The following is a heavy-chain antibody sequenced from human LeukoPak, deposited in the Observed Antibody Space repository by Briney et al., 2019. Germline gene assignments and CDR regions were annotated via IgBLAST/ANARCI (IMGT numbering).Heavy chain of an antibody. Sequence: GGSLRLSCAASGFTFSSYAMHWVRQAPGKGLEWVAVISHDGSNKYYADSVKGRFTISRDNSKNTLYLQMNSLRAEDTAVYYCASATGGSGSYPDRLYYYYGMDVWGKGTTVTVSS. CDR2: ISHDGSNK. V-gene: IGHV3-30*04. CDR3: ASATGGSGSYPDRLYYYYGMDV. D-gene: IGHD3-10*01. J-gene: IGHJ6*04. CDR1: GFTFSSYA.